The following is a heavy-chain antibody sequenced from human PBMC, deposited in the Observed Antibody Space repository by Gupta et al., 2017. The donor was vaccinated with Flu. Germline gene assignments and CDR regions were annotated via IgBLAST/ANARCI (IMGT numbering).Heavy chain of an antibody. D-gene: IGHD6-19*01. CDR3: ARANSSGWAHDFDY. J-gene: IGHJ4*02. CDR1: RSTVTSYY. Sequence: HVQLVQSGAEVKKPGASVKVSCKASRSTVTSYYMHWVRQAPGQGLEWMGMINPSGGRTDYAQKFQGRVTMTRDTSTSIVYMELSSLRSEDTAVYYCARANSSGWAHDFDYWGQGTLVTVSS. CDR2: INPSGGRT. V-gene: IGHV1-46*01.